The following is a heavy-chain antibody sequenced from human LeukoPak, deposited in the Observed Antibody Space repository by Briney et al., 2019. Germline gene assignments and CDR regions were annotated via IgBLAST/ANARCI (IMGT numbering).Heavy chain of an antibody. J-gene: IGHJ5*02. Sequence: SETLSLTCAVYGGSFSGYYWSWIRQPAGKGLEWIGRIYTSGSTNYNPSLKSRVTISVDTSKNQFSLKLSSVTAADTAVYYCARSSSTSSYAPETWHWFDPWGQGTLVTVSS. CDR1: GGSFSGYY. CDR3: ARSSSTSSYAPETWHWFDP. V-gene: IGHV4-59*10. CDR2: IYTSGST. D-gene: IGHD2-2*01.